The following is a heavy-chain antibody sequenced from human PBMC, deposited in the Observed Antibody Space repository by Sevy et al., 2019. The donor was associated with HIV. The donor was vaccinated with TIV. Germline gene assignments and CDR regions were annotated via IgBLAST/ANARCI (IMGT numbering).Heavy chain of an antibody. Sequence: GGSLRLSCAASGFIFNGHAMHWVRQAHGKGLEWVSGISWNSDSVGYADSVKGRFTISRDNAKNSLYLHMNSLRPEDTALYYCVKDISSGTGCSGDYWGQGTLVTVSS. D-gene: IGHD3-3*01. CDR2: ISWNSDSV. V-gene: IGHV3-9*01. CDR1: GFIFNGHA. CDR3: VKDISSGTGCSGDY. J-gene: IGHJ4*02.